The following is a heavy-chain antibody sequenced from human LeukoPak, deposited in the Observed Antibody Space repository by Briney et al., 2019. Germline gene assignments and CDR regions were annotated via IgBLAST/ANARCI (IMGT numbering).Heavy chain of an antibody. CDR2: VNPDGSSI. V-gene: IGHV3-74*03. J-gene: IGHJ4*02. CDR1: GFSFSNYW. Sequence: GGSLRLSCAASGFSFSNYWMHWVRQVPEKGLVWVSRVNPDGSSITYANSAKGRFTRSRDNAKNTLYLQMNRLRVEDTAVYYCARGGSYGDYWGQGILVTVSS. D-gene: IGHD3-16*01. CDR3: ARGGSYGDY.